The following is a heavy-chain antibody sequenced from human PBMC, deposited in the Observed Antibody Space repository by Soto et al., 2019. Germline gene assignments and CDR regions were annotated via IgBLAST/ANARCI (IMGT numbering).Heavy chain of an antibody. CDR1: GYTFTSYG. V-gene: IGHV1-18*01. CDR2: ISAYNGNT. Sequence: ASVKVSCKASGYTFTSYGISWVRQAPGQGLEWMGWISAYNGNTNYAQKLQGRVTMTTDTSTSTAYMELRSLRSDDTAVYYCARPFYGSGRTGGYYYMDVWGKGTTVTVSS. J-gene: IGHJ6*03. D-gene: IGHD3-10*01. CDR3: ARPFYGSGRTGGYYYMDV.